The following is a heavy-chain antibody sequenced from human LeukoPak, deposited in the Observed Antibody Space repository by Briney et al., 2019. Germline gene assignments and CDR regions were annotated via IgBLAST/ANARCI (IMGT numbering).Heavy chain of an antibody. D-gene: IGHD5-24*01. V-gene: IGHV3-21*01. CDR2: IGSKNSNI. CDR3: ARQRNGYNKLKDAFDI. Sequence: GGSLRLSCSASGFTFSSFAMFWVRQAPGKGLEWVSSIGSKNSNIYYAESLKGRFSISRDNANNSLFLEVHSLRAEDTAVYYCARQRNGYNKLKDAFDIWGQGTMVTVSS. CDR1: GFTFSSFA. J-gene: IGHJ3*02.